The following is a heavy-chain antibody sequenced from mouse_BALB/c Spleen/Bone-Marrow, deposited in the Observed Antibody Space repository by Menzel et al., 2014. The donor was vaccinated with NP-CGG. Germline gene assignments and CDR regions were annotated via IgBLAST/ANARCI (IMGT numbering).Heavy chain of an antibody. Sequence: QVHVKQSGAELVRPGASVKLSCKALGYTFTDYEIHWVKQTPVHGLEWIGAIHPRSGGTAYNQKFKGKATLTADKSSSIACMELSSLTSEDSAVYYCTRDGDGYYPYTLDNWGQGTSVTVSS. J-gene: IGHJ4*01. CDR3: TRDGDGYYPYTLDN. D-gene: IGHD2-3*01. V-gene: IGHV1-15*01. CDR2: IHPRSGGT. CDR1: GYTFTDYE.